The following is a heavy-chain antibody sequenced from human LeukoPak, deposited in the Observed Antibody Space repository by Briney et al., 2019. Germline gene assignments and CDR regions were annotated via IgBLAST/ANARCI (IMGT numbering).Heavy chain of an antibody. CDR2: ISSSGSTI. D-gene: IGHD5-12*01. Sequence: GGSLRLSCAASGFTFSDYYMSWIRQTSGKGLEWVSYISSSGSTIYYADSVKGRFTISRDNAKNSLYLQMNSLRAEDTAVYYCARQGIVATLDDYWGQGTLVTVSS. CDR1: GFTFSDYY. J-gene: IGHJ4*02. V-gene: IGHV3-11*04. CDR3: ARQGIVATLDDY.